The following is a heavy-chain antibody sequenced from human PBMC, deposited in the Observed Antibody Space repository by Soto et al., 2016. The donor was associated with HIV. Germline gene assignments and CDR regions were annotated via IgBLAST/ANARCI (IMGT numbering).Heavy chain of an antibody. D-gene: IGHD3-22*01. CDR3: ARDRDYYDSSPLEGFDY. J-gene: IGHJ4*02. CDR1: GFTFSSYV. Sequence: VQLVESGGGVVQPGRSLRLSCAASGFTFSSYVMHWVRQAPGKGLEWVAVISYDGSNKYYADSVKGRFTISRDNSKNTLYLQMNSLRAEDTAVYYCARDRDYYDSSPLEGFDYWGQGTLVTVSS. CDR2: ISYDGSNK. V-gene: IGHV3-30*04.